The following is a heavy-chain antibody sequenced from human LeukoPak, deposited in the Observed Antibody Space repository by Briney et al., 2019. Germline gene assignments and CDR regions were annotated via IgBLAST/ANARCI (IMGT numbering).Heavy chain of an antibody. CDR3: AHSRGVHWYGMDV. Sequence: TLSLTCTVSGGSISSYYWSWIRQPPGKALEWLALIYWNDDKRYSPSLKSRLTITKDTSKNQVVLTMTNMDPVDTATYYCAHSRGVHWYGMDVWGQGTTVTVSS. CDR1: GGSISSYYW. V-gene: IGHV2-5*01. J-gene: IGHJ6*02. CDR2: IYWNDDK. D-gene: IGHD1-1*01.